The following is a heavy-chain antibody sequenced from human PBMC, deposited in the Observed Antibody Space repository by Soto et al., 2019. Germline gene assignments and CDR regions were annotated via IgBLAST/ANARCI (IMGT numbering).Heavy chain of an antibody. V-gene: IGHV5-51*01. Sequence: GESLKISCQTSGYTLSRSWIGWVREMPGKGLEWMGIIYPGDSETRYSPSFQGQVTISSDRSLNTAYLQWTSLQASDTAMYYCARLLESWGEPNYFGSCRQGPRGTVSS. D-gene: IGHD3-16*01. CDR2: IYPGDSET. CDR3: ARLLESWGEPNYFGS. CDR1: GYTLSRSW. J-gene: IGHJ4*02.